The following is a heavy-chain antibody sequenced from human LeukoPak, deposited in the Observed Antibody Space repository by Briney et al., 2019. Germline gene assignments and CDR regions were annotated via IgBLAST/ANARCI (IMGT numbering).Heavy chain of an antibody. J-gene: IGHJ4*02. CDR1: GGSFSGYY. Sequence: PSETLSLTCAVYGGSFSGYYWSWIRQPPGKGLEWIGEINHSGSTNYNPSLKSRVTISVDTSKNQFSLKLSSVTAADTAVYYCATPSTDYGDYVVLDYWGQGTLVTVSS. V-gene: IGHV4-34*01. CDR2: INHSGST. D-gene: IGHD4-17*01. CDR3: ATPSTDYGDYVVLDY.